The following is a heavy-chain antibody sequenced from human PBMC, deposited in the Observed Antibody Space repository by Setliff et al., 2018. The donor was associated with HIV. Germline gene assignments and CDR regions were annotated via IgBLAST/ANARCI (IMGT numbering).Heavy chain of an antibody. CDR1: SGSISTYY. CDR2: IYYTGST. CDR3: VRGPQWLVQKGRVYYFDY. D-gene: IGHD6-19*01. Sequence: PSETLSLTCTVSSGSISTYYWTWIRQPPGKGLEYIGYIYYTGSTDYNPSLNGRVTISIDMSKNQVSLKLNSMTAADTAVYFCVRGPQWLVQKGRVYYFDYWGQGTLVTV. V-gene: IGHV4-59*08. J-gene: IGHJ4*02.